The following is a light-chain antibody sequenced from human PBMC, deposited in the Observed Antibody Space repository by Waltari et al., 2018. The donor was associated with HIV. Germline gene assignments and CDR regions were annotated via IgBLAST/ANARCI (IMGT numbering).Light chain of an antibody. J-gene: IGKJ2*01. Sequence: ELGMTQHPATLSVSRGERVTLSCRASQSLSTDLSWHQQKPGQAPRLLIYGASTRATGVPARFSGSGSGTEFTLTISSLQSEDFAVYFCQQYNTWPPYTFGQGTKLEVK. CDR2: GAS. CDR1: QSLSTD. CDR3: QQYNTWPPYT. V-gene: IGKV3-15*01.